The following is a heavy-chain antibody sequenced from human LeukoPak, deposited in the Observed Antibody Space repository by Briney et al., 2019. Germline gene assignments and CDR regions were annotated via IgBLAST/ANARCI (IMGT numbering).Heavy chain of an antibody. D-gene: IGHD6-13*01. CDR3: ARAAAAMKYYYYYYMDV. CDR2: MNPNSGNT. CDR1: GYTFTSYD. J-gene: IGHJ6*03. Sequence: ASVKVSCKASGYTFTSYDINWVRQATGQGLEWMGWMNPNSGNTGYAQKFQGRVTMTRNTSISTAYMELSRLRSGDTAVYYCARAAAAMKYYYYYYMDVWGKGTTVTVSS. V-gene: IGHV1-8*01.